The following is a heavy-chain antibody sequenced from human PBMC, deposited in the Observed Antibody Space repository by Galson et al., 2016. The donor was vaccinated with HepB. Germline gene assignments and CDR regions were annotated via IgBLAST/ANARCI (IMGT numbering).Heavy chain of an antibody. Sequence: SLRLSCAASGFTFSHFAISWVRQSPGGGLEWVSSINGDGHNIFYAESVKGRFAISRDTSKNMVSLQMNSLRGDDTAVYYCAKNPHKAAGYDFDYWGQGVLVTVSS. D-gene: IGHD3-9*01. J-gene: IGHJ4*02. CDR1: GFTFSHFA. CDR2: INGDGHNI. CDR3: AKNPHKAAGYDFDY. V-gene: IGHV3-23*01.